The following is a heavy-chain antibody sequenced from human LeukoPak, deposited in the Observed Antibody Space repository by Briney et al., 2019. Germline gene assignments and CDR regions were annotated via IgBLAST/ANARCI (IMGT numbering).Heavy chain of an antibody. CDR2: IYYSGST. V-gene: IGHV4-39*07. Sequence: PSETLSLTCTVSGGSISSSSYYWGWIRQPPGKGLEWIGSIYYSGSTYYNPFLKSRVTISVDTSKNQFSLKLSSVTAADTAVYYCARDRGYYYYMDVWGKGTTVTVSS. J-gene: IGHJ6*03. CDR3: ARDRGYYYYMDV. CDR1: GGSISSSSYY.